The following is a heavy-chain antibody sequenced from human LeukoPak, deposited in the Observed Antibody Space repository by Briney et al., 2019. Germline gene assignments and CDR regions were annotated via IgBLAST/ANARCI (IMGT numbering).Heavy chain of an antibody. J-gene: IGHJ4*02. D-gene: IGHD1-1*01. CDR2: IGTAGDT. Sequence: GGSLRLSCAASGFAFSDYDMHWVRQATGKGLEWVSAIGTAGDTYYTGSVKGRFTISRENAKNSLYLQMNSLRAGDTAVYYCARVAKERVGGVYYFDYWGQGTLVTVSS. CDR1: GFAFSDYD. CDR3: ARVAKERVGGVYYFDY. V-gene: IGHV3-13*01.